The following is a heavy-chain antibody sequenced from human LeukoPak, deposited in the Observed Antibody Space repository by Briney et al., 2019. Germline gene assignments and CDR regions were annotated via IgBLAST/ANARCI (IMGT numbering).Heavy chain of an antibody. CDR3: ARDHELYCSGGSCSRMDV. CDR2: ISSSSSYI. J-gene: IGHJ6*03. V-gene: IGHV3-21*01. CDR1: GFTFSSYN. D-gene: IGHD2-15*01. Sequence: GGSLRLSCAASGFTFSSYNMNWVRQAPGKGLEWVSSISSSSSYIYYADSVKGRFTISRDNAKKSLYLQMSSLRAEDTAVYYCARDHELYCSGGSCSRMDVWGKGTTVTIFS.